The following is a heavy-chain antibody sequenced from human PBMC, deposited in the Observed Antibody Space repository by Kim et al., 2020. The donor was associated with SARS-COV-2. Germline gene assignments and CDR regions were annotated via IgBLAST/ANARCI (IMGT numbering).Heavy chain of an antibody. V-gene: IGHV3-21*01. D-gene: IGHD3-22*01. CDR2: SSSYI. J-gene: IGHJ4*02. Sequence: SSSYIYYAASVKGRFTISRENAKNSLSLQMNSLRAEDTAVYYCARDSSGPGWGQGTLVTVSS. CDR3: ARDSSGPG.